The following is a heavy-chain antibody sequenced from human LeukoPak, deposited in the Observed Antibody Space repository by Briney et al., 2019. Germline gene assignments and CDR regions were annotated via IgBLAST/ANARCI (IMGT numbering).Heavy chain of an antibody. CDR1: GCTFKSFG. D-gene: IGHD3-10*01. J-gene: IGHJ4*02. Sequence: GGSLRLSCAASGCTFKSFGMNWVRQAPGKGLEGVSSISSSSGSIYYADSVKGRFTISRDNAKNSLYLQMNSLRAEDTALYYCAKDYYYGSGSYNSIDYWGQGTLVTVSS. CDR3: AKDYYYGSGSYNSIDY. CDR2: ISSSSGSI. V-gene: IGHV3-21*04.